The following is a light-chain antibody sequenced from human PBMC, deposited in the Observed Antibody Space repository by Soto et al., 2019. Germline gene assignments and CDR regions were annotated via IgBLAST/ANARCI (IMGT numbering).Light chain of an antibody. V-gene: IGKV1-9*01. Sequence: DIQRTQSPSALSSSVGDTFTITCRASQGISSYLAWYQQKPGKAPKLLIYAASTLQSGVPSRFSGSGSGTDFTLTISSLQPEDFATYYCQQLNSYPLTFGPGTKVDIK. CDR1: QGISSY. CDR3: QQLNSYPLT. J-gene: IGKJ3*01. CDR2: AAS.